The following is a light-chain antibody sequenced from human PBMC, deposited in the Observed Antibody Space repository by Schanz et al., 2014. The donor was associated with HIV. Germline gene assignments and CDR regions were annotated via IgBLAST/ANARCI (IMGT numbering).Light chain of an antibody. Sequence: DIQMTQSPSTLSASVRDRVTITCRASQSISTWLAWYQQKPGKAPRLLIYKASTLEGGVPLRFSGSGSGTEFSLTITSLQPDDFATYYCLQDYDYRWAFGQGTKVEIK. CDR1: QSISTW. CDR3: LQDYDYRWA. J-gene: IGKJ1*01. V-gene: IGKV1-5*03. CDR2: KAS.